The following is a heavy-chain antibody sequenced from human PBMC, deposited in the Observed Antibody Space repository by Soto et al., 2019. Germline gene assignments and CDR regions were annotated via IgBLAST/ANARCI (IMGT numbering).Heavy chain of an antibody. D-gene: IGHD3-9*01. V-gene: IGHV4-4*02. CDR2: IFHSGTA. CDR3: ARPNGLVTGDAFDI. CDR1: GGSISSSNW. J-gene: IGHJ3*02. Sequence: QVQLHESGPGVVKPSGTLSLTCEVSGGSISSSNWWSWVRQTPGKGLEWIGEIFHSGTANYSPSLKSRVPIAVDKAKNLFSLKPNSVNAADTAMYYCARPNGLVTGDAFDIWGQGTLVNVS.